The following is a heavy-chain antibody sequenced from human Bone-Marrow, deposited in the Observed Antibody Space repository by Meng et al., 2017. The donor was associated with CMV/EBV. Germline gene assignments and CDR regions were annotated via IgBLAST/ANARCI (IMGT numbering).Heavy chain of an antibody. V-gene: IGHV3-30*02. CDR2: IRYDGSNK. CDR3: ARASQVRLSTSLGY. CDR1: GFTFSSYG. Sequence: GESLKISCAASGFTFSSYGMHWVRQAPGKGPEWVAFIRYDGSNKYYADSVEGRFTISRDNAKNSLFLQLNSLRAEDTAVYYCARASQVRLSTSLGYWGQGTLVTVSS. J-gene: IGHJ4*02. D-gene: IGHD3-16*01.